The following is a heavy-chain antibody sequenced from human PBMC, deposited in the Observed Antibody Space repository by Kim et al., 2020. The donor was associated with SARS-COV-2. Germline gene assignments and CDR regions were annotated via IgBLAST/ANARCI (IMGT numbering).Heavy chain of an antibody. Sequence: SVKGRFTITRDNDKNSLYLQMNSLRAEDTAVYYCARDYYDSSGYRWFDPWGQGTLVTVSS. V-gene: IGHV3-11*01. J-gene: IGHJ5*02. CDR3: ARDYYDSSGYRWFDP. D-gene: IGHD3-22*01.